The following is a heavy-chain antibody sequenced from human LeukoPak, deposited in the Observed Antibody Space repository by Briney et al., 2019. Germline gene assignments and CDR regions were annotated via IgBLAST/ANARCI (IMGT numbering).Heavy chain of an antibody. CDR2: IWIDGNKT. CDR3: ARACYHASGGAFGMDV. J-gene: IGHJ6*02. D-gene: IGHD3-10*01. CDR1: GFTFSSYG. V-gene: IGHV3-33*01. Sequence: PGGSLRLSCAASGFTFSSYGMHWVRQAPGKGLEWVALIWIDGNKTDYVDSVKGRFTISRDNSKKTLYLQMNRLRAEDTALYYCARACYHASGGAFGMDVWGQGTTVTVSS.